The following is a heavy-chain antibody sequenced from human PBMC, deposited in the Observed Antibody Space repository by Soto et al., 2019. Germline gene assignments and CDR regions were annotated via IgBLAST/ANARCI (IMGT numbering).Heavy chain of an antibody. D-gene: IGHD1-1*01. CDR3: ARPRRDGYNFQADS. J-gene: IGHJ5*01. Sequence: ASVKVSCKASGYTFTSYAMHWVRQAPGQRLEWMGWINAGNGNTKYSQKFQGRVTITRDTATSTAYMELSSLRSEDTAVYYCARPRRDGYNFQADSWGQGALVTVSS. V-gene: IGHV1-3*01. CDR2: INAGNGNT. CDR1: GYTFTSYA.